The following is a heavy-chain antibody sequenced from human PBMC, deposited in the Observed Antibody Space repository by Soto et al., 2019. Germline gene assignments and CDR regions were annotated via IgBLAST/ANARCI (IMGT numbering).Heavy chain of an antibody. V-gene: IGHV2-5*01. D-gene: IGHD6-19*01. CDR3: ATSASSGWYGSFDS. CDR1: GFSLRTSGVG. J-gene: IGHJ5*01. CDR2: IYWNDDK. Sequence: SGPTLVNPTQTLTLTCIFSGFSLRTSGVGVGWIRQPPGKALEWLGFIYWNDDKRYSPSLKSRLTITKDTSKNQVVLTMTNMDPVDTATYHCATSASSGWYGSFDSWGQGTLVTVSS.